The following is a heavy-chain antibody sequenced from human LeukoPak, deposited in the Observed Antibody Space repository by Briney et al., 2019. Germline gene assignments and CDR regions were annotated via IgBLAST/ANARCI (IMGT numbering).Heavy chain of an antibody. CDR2: ISSSVGST. CDR3: ARDLHSSSWYLGPLDY. D-gene: IGHD6-13*01. J-gene: IGHJ4*02. V-gene: IGHV3-23*01. CDR1: GFPFRSYG. Sequence: GGSLRLSCAGSGFPFRSYGMSWVRQAPGKGLEWVSVISSSVGSTDYADSVKGRFTISRDNSKNTLYLQMNSLRAEDTAVYYCARDLHSSSWYLGPLDYWGQGTLVTVSS.